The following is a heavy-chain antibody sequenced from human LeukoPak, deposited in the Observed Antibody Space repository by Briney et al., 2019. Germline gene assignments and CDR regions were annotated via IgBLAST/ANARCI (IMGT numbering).Heavy chain of an antibody. V-gene: IGHV1-46*01. J-gene: IGHJ5*02. CDR1: GYTFTSHY. CDR3: ARDPWSSGWSRINWFDT. Sequence: ASVKVSCKASGYTFTSHYIHWLRQAPGQGLEWMGIINPNGGRTRYAQNFQGRVAMTRDTSTSTVYMELSSLRSEDTAVYYCARDPWSSGWSRINWFDTWGQGTLVTVSS. CDR2: INPNGGRT. D-gene: IGHD6-19*01.